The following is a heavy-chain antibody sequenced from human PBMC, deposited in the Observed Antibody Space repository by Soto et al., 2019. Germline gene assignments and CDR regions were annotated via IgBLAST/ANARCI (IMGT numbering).Heavy chain of an antibody. CDR2: IYHSGST. V-gene: IGHV4-4*02. CDR1: GGSINSRYW. J-gene: IGHJ4*02. CDR3: ARDQNGSGNYYTRYFDY. Sequence: SETLSLTCAVSGGSINSRYWWSWVRQSPGKGLEWIGEIYHSGSTNYNPSLKSRVTISVDKSKNQFSLNLSSVTAADTAVYYCARDQNGSGNYYTRYFDYWGQGTLDNVSS. D-gene: IGHD3-10*01.